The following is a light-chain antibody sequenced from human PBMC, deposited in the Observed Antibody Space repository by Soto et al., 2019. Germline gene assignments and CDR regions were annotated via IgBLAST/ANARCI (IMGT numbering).Light chain of an antibody. CDR3: LQYISFPKT. Sequence: DIQMTQSPPTLPAFVGDTVTITCRASQRVSSWLAWYQQKPGTAPNLLIYDASSLASGVPSRFSGSGSGTKFTLTIRSLQPDDFATYYCLQYISFPKTFGQGTKVEMK. CDR1: QRVSSW. CDR2: DAS. V-gene: IGKV1-5*01. J-gene: IGKJ1*01.